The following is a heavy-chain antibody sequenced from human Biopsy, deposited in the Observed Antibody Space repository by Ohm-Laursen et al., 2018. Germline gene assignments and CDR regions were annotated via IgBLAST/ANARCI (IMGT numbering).Heavy chain of an antibody. J-gene: IGHJ4*02. CDR3: ARDPLNGHKHFDY. CDR1: SYTFTDYN. Sequence: ASVKVSCKPSSYTFTDYNIRWMRQAPGQGLEWLGYINCKTGATNYAQKFQGTVTVTRDTSISTAYLALGSLRSADTAIYYCARDPLNGHKHFDYWGQGSLVTVSS. D-gene: IGHD2-8*01. V-gene: IGHV1-2*02. CDR2: INCKTGAT.